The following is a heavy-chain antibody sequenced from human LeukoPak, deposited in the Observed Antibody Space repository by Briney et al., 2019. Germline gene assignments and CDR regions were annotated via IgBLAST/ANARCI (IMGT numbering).Heavy chain of an antibody. CDR1: GASISSDYY. J-gene: IGHJ4*02. D-gene: IGHD6-19*01. CDR2: ISYSGST. Sequence: SETLSLTCTVSGASISSDYYWSWIRQPPGKGLEWIGYISYSGSTYYNPSLKSRVTISLDTSKNQFSLTLSSVTAADTAVYYCARDGSGWSQFDYWGQGTLDTVSS. V-gene: IGHV4-30-4*01. CDR3: ARDGSGWSQFDY.